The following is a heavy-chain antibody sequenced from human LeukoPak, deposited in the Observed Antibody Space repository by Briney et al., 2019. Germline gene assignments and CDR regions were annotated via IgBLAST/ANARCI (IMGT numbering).Heavy chain of an antibody. CDR3: GRWSGSSGPFDY. CDR2: IFYSGST. Sequence: SETLSLTCTVSGGSISSGDYYWSWIRQHPAKGLEWIGYIFYSGSTFYNPSLRSRVIVSIDTSKSQFSLKLSSVNAADTAVYYCGRWSGSSGPFDYWGQGTLVTVSS. CDR1: GGSISSGDYY. D-gene: IGHD3-3*01. J-gene: IGHJ4*02. V-gene: IGHV4-31*03.